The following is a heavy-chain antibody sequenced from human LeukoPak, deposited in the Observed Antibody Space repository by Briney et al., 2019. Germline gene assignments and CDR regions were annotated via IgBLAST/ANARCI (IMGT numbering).Heavy chain of an antibody. CDR1: GFTFSSYA. CDR2: ISGSGGST. Sequence: GGSLLLSCAASGFTFSSYAMSWVRPAPGKGLEGVSAISGSGGSTYYAASVKGRFTISRNNSKNTLYLQMNSLSAEDTAVYYCAKDTYGSGRLLFDYWGQGTLVTVSS. CDR3: AKDTYGSGRLLFDY. J-gene: IGHJ4*02. V-gene: IGHV3-23*01. D-gene: IGHD3-10*01.